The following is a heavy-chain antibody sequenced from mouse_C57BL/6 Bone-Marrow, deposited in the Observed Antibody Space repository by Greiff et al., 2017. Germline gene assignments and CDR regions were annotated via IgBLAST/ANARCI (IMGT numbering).Heavy chain of an antibody. V-gene: IGHV5-4*01. CDR3: ARGCYYYVFDY. CDR2: ISDGGSYT. J-gene: IGHJ2*01. D-gene: IGHD1-1*01. Sequence: EVQRVESGGGLVKPGGSLKLSCAASGFTFSSYAMSWVRQTPEKRLEWVATISDGGSYTYYPDNVKGRFTISRDNAKNNLYLQMSHLKSEDTAMYYCARGCYYYVFDYWGQGTTLTGSS. CDR1: GFTFSSYA.